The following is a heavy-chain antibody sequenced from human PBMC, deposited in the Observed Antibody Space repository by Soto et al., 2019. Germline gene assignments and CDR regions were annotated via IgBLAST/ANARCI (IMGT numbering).Heavy chain of an antibody. CDR2: IRNSGSNI. CDR1: GFIFSSYG. V-gene: IGHV3-33*01. J-gene: IGHJ4*02. D-gene: IGHD6-13*01. CDR3: ARDSPSAAPFDY. Sequence: PGGSLRLSCAASGFIFSSYGMHWVRQAPGKGLEWVAVIRNSGSNIYYADSVKGRFTISRDNAKNSLYLQMNSLRAEDTAVYYCARDSPSAAPFDYWGQGTLVTVSS.